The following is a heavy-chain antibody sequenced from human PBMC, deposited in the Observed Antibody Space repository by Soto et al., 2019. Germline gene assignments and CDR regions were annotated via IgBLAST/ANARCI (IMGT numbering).Heavy chain of an antibody. D-gene: IGHD2-8*02. V-gene: IGHV4-34*01. Sequence: QVQLQQWGAGLLKPSETLSLTCAVYGGSFSGYYWTWIRQPPGTGLEWIGEINHSGSTNYNPSLKSLVTISVYTSKNQFSLKLTSVTAADTAVYYCARDKSTGLFDYWGQGTLVTVSS. CDR3: ARDKSTGLFDY. CDR1: GGSFSGYY. CDR2: INHSGST. J-gene: IGHJ4*02.